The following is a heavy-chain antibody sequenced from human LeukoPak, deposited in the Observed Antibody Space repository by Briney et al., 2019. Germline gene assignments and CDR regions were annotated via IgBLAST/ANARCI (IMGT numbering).Heavy chain of an antibody. CDR1: GYTFTGYY. J-gene: IGHJ4*02. CDR3: ARDAQGGYYDILPGYYC. V-gene: IGHV1-2*06. D-gene: IGHD3-9*01. Sequence: ASVKVSCKASGYTFTGYYMHWVRQAPGQGLEWMGRINPNSGGTNYAQKFQGRVTMTRDTSTSTAYMELSRLRSDDTAVYYCARDAQGGYYDILPGYYCWGQGTLVTVSS. CDR2: INPNSGGT.